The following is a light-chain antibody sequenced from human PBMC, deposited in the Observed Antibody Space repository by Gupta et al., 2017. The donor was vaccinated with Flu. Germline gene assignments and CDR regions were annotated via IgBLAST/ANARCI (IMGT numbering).Light chain of an antibody. Sequence: ENVLTQSPAILSLSPGEVATFSCRASQSVGTYLAWYQQKPGQSPGLLIYDAFNRATGIPVRFSGSGSGTDFTLTISRLEPEDSAVYCCQHRSDSWTFGQGTKVEI. CDR3: QHRSDSWT. CDR1: QSVGTY. J-gene: IGKJ1*01. CDR2: DAF. V-gene: IGKV3-11*01.